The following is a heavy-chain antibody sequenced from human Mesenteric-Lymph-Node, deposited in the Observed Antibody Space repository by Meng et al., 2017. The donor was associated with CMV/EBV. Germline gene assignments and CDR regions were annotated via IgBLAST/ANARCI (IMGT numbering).Heavy chain of an antibody. CDR3: ARDWPSDYRGVDQ. V-gene: IGHV3-30-3*01. D-gene: IGHD3-10*01. CDR1: GFTFSSYA. Sequence: GESLKISCAASGFTFSSYAMHWVRQAPGKGLEWVAVISYDGSNKYYADSVKGRFTISRDNAKNSLYLQMNSLRGDDTAVYYCARDWPSDYRGVDQWGQGTLVTVSS. CDR2: ISYDGSNK. J-gene: IGHJ4*02.